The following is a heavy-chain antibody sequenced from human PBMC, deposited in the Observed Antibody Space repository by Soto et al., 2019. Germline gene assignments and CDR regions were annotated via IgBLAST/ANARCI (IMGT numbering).Heavy chain of an antibody. V-gene: IGHV4-34*01. D-gene: IGHD3-22*01. CDR2: INHSGST. Sequence: QVQLQQWGAGLLKPSETLSLTCAVYGGSFSGYYWSWIRQPPGKGLEWIGEINHSGSTNYNPSLKSRVTISVDTSKNQFSLKLSSVTAADTAVYYCATEDLHYYDSSGLNWGQGTLVTVSS. CDR1: GGSFSGYY. J-gene: IGHJ4*02. CDR3: ATEDLHYYDSSGLN.